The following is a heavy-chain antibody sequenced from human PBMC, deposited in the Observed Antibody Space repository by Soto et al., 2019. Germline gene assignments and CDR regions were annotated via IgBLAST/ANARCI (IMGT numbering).Heavy chain of an antibody. D-gene: IGHD3-22*01. J-gene: IGHJ3*02. CDR2: ISGNSGST. CDR1: GFTFSSYA. V-gene: IGHV3-23*01. Sequence: EVQLLESGGGLVQPGGSLRLSCAASGFTFSSYAMSWVRQAPGKGLEWVSSISGNSGSTYYADSVKGRFSISRENYRNTLNREMNSLRAEDTAIYYCAKVSRLSSGFYYMEAFDIWGQGTMVTVSS. CDR3: AKVSRLSSGFYYMEAFDI.